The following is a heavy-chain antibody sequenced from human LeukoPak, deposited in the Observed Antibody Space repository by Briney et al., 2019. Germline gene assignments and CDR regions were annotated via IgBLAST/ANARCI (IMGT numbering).Heavy chain of an antibody. CDR1: GFTFSSYA. CDR3: AKVTDC. CDR2: ISYDGSNK. V-gene: IGHV3-30-3*01. Sequence: GGSLRLSCAASGFTFSSYAMHWVRQAPGKGLEWVAVISYDGSNKYYADSVKGRFTISRDNSKNTLYLQMNSLRAEDTAVYYCAKVTDCWGQGTLVTVSS. J-gene: IGHJ4*02.